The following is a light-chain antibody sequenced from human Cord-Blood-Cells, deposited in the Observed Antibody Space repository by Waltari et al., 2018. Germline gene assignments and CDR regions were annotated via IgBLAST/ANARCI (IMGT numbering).Light chain of an antibody. CDR3: CSYAGSSTYV. Sequence: QSALTQPASVSGSPGQSITILCTGTSRDVGSYNLVPWYQQHPGKAPKLMIYEGSKRPSGVSNRFSGSKSGNTASLTISGLQAEDEADYYCCSYAGSSTYVFGTGTKVTVL. CDR2: EGS. CDR1: SRDVGSYNL. J-gene: IGLJ1*01. V-gene: IGLV2-23*01.